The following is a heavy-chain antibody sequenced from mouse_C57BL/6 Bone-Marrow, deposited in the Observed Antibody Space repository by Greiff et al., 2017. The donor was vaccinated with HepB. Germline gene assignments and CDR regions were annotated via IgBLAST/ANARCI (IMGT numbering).Heavy chain of an antibody. Sequence: QVQLQQPGAELVKPGASVKMSCKASGYTFTSYWITWVKQRPGQGLEWIGDIYPGSGSTNYNEKFKSKATLTVDTSSSTAYMQLSSLTSEDFAVYYCAVYYCSSYGCYFDVWGTGTTVTVSA. V-gene: IGHV1-55*01. J-gene: IGHJ1*03. D-gene: IGHD1-1*01. CDR3: AVYYCSSYGCYFDV. CDR2: IYPGSGST. CDR1: GYTFTSYW.